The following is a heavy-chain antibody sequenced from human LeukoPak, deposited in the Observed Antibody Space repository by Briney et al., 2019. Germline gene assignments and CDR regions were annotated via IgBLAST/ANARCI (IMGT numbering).Heavy chain of an antibody. V-gene: IGHV3-30*02. CDR2: IRHDGINK. D-gene: IGHD3-10*01. J-gene: IGHJ4*02. CDR3: EQDTPGFGGDDFVY. CDR1: GFTFSHYA. Sequence: QPGGSLRLSCAASGFTFSHYAMHWVRQAPGKGLEWVAFIRHDGINKFYADSLKGRFTVSRDNSQNTLYLQVSSLRAEDTAVYYCEQDTPGFGGDDFVYWGQGTLVTVSS.